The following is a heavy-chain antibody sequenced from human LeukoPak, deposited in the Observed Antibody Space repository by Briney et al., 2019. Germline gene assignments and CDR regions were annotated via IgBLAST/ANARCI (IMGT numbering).Heavy chain of an antibody. CDR3: ARGQTGTLDAFDI. CDR1: GFTFRSYE. J-gene: IGHJ3*02. CDR2: ISSSGGTI. V-gene: IGHV3-48*03. D-gene: IGHD1/OR15-1a*01. Sequence: GGSPRLSCGASGFTFRSYEMNWVRQAPGKGLEWVSYISSSGGTIFYADSVKGRFTISRDNAKNSLYLQMNSLRAEDTAVYYCARGQTGTLDAFDIWGQGTMVTVSS.